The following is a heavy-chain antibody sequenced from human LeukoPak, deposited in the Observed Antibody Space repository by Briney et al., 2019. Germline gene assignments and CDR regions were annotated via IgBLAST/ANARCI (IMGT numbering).Heavy chain of an antibody. CDR3: ARGLDYYDSSGYPPFDY. CDR2: IIPILGIA. Sequence: SVKVSCKASGGTFSSYAISWVRQAPGQGLEWMGRIIPILGIANYAQKFQGRVTITADKSTSTAYMELSSLRSEDTAVYYCARGLDYYDSSGYPPFDYWGQGTLVTVSS. CDR1: GGTFSSYA. V-gene: IGHV1-69*04. J-gene: IGHJ4*02. D-gene: IGHD3-22*01.